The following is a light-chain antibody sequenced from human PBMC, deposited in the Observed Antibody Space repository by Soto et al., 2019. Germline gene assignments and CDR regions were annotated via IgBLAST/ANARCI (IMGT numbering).Light chain of an antibody. CDR3: SSYTGSSTVT. J-gene: IGLJ2*01. V-gene: IGLV2-14*01. Sequence: QSVLTQPASVSGSPGQSITISCTGTSSDVGGYKYVSWYQQYPGKAPKLIIYEVNNRPSGASNRFSGSKSGNTASLKISGLQAMDEADYYCSSYTGSSTVTFGGGTRLTVL. CDR2: EVN. CDR1: SSDVGGYKY.